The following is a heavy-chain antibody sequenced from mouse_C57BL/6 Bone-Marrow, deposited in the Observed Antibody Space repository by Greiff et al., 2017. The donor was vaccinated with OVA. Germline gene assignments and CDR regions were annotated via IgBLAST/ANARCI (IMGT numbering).Heavy chain of an antibody. V-gene: IGHV14-4*01. Sequence: VQLQQSGAELVWPGASVKLSCTASGFNIKDDYMHWVKQRPEQGLEWIGWIDPENGDTEYASKFQGKATIIADKSANTAYQQLSSLTYEDTAVYYCTTQDGYYTFAYWGQGTLVTVS. J-gene: IGHJ3*01. CDR2: IDPENGDT. CDR3: TTQDGYYTFAY. CDR1: GFNIKDDY. D-gene: IGHD2-3*01.